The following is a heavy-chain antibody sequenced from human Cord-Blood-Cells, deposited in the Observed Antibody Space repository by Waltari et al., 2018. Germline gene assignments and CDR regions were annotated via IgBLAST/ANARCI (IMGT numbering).Heavy chain of an antibody. CDR1: GFTLRSYW. Sequence: EVQLVESGGGLVQPGGSRRLSCPAAGFTLRSYWMSWVGQAPGKGLEWVANIKQDGSEKYYVDSVKGRFTISRDNAKNSLYLQMNSLRAEDTAVYYCARDADGWFDPWGQGTLVTVSS. V-gene: IGHV3-7*01. CDR2: IKQDGSEK. CDR3: ARDADGWFDP. J-gene: IGHJ5*02.